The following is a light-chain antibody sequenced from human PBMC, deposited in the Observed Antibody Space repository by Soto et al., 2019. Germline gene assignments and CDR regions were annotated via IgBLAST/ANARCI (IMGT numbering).Light chain of an antibody. CDR3: TSYTAGSTLRVL. J-gene: IGLJ2*01. Sequence: QSALTQPASVSGSPGQSITISCTGTSSDVGGYNYVSWYQQHPGKAPKLMIYDVSTRPSGVSNRFSGSKSGNTASLTISGLQAEDEADYYCTSYTAGSTLRVLFGGGTKVTVL. V-gene: IGLV2-14*01. CDR1: SSDVGGYNY. CDR2: DVS.